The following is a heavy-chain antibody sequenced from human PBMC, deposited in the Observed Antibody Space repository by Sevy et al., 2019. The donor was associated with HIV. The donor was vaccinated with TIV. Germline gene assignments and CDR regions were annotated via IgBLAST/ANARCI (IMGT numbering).Heavy chain of an antibody. J-gene: IGHJ4*02. CDR2: IYSDGTT. Sequence: GGSLRLSCAVSGFTVSANYMTWVRQAPGKGLEWVSVIYSDGTTHHADSVKGRFSISRDNSNNNLYLQMNGLRAEDTAVYYCARGKGGYGYGLNYWGQGTLVTVSS. D-gene: IGHD5-18*01. CDR3: ARGKGGYGYGLNY. V-gene: IGHV3-66*01. CDR1: GFTVSANY.